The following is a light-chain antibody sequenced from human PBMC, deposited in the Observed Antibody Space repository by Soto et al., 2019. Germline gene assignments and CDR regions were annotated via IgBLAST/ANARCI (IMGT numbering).Light chain of an antibody. CDR1: SSNIGNND. J-gene: IGLJ3*02. CDR3: GAWDDSLSGGV. V-gene: IGLV1-51*02. Sequence: QSVLTQPPSVSAAPGQTVTISCSGRSSNIGNNDVSWYKQLPGTAPKLLIYENNKRPSGIPDRFSGSKSGTSATLGITGLQTGDEADYYCGAWDDSLSGGVFGGGTQLTVL. CDR2: ENN.